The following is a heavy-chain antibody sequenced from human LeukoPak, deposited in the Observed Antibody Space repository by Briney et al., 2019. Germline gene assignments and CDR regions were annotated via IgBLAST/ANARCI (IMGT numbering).Heavy chain of an antibody. D-gene: IGHD3-3*01. CDR2: IYYSGST. V-gene: IGHV4-30-4*01. CDR1: GGSISSGDYY. CDR3: AREERSNSRFFDY. Sequence: SQTLSLTRTVSGGSISSGDYYWSWIRQPPGKGLEWIGYIYYSGSTYYNPSLKSRVTISVDTSKNQFSLKLSSVTAADTAVYYCAREERSNSRFFDYWGQGTLVTVSS. J-gene: IGHJ4*02.